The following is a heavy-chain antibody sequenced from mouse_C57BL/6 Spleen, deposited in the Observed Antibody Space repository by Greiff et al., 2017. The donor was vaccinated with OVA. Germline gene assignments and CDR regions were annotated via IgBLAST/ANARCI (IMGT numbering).Heavy chain of an antibody. J-gene: IGHJ1*03. V-gene: IGHV1-69*01. CDR2: IDPSDSYT. CDR1: GYTFTSYW. CDR3: ARGLGRTLWYFDV. Sequence: QVQLQQPGAELVMPGASVKLSCKASGYTFTSYWMHWVKQRPGQGLEWIGEIDPSDSYTNYNQKFKGKSTLTVDKSSSTAYMQLSSLTSEDSAVYYGARGLGRTLWYFDVWGTGTTVTVSS. D-gene: IGHD4-1*01.